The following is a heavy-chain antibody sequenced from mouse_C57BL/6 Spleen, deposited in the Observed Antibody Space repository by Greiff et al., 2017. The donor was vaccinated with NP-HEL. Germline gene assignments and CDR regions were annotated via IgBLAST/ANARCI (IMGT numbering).Heavy chain of an antibody. D-gene: IGHD2-4*01. V-gene: IGHV1-42*01. CDR3: ASLYYDYDAY. CDR2: INPSTGGT. J-gene: IGHJ3*01. CDR1: GYSFTGYY. Sequence: EVQLQQSGPELVKPGASVKISCKASGYSFTGYYMNWVKQSPEKSLEWIGEINPSTGGTTYNQKFKAKATLTVDKSSSTAYMQLKSLTSEDSAVYYCASLYYDYDAYWGQGTLVTVSA.